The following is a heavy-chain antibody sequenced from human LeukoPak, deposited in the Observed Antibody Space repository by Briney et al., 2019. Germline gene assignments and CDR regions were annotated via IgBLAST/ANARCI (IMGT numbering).Heavy chain of an antibody. Sequence: GGSLRLSCVGSGFSVSSNYMTWVRQAPGKGLEWVSVIYSGGTTYHADSVKGRFTISRDNSKNTLYLQMNSLRAEDTAVYYCARTSSSWPRYAFDIWGQGTMVTVSS. CDR2: IYSGGTT. D-gene: IGHD6-13*01. CDR1: GFSVSSNY. CDR3: ARTSSSWPRYAFDI. V-gene: IGHV3-53*01. J-gene: IGHJ3*02.